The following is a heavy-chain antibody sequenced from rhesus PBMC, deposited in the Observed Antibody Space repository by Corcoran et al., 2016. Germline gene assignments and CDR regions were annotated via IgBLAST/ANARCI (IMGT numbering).Heavy chain of an antibody. J-gene: IGHJ4*01. CDR1: GGSFSSSW. V-gene: IGHV4-160*01. CDR3: ARGIHCSDSGCSLP. CDR2: ISGSGGRP. Sequence: QVQLQESGPGLVKPSETLSLTCAVSGGSFSSSWWGWIRQPPGKGLEWIGSISGSGGRPQYNPALKSRATVSRDTSKNQFSLKLSSVTAADTAVYYCARGIHCSDSGCSLPWGQGVLVTVSS. D-gene: IGHD2-33*01.